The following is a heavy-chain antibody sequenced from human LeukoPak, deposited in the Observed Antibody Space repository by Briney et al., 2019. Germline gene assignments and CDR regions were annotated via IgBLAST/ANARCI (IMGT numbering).Heavy chain of an antibody. CDR1: GYSISSGYY. J-gene: IGHJ4*02. CDR2: IYHSGST. CDR3: ARDLRQPIAAFDY. D-gene: IGHD6-6*01. V-gene: IGHV4-38-2*02. Sequence: KTSETLSLTCTVSGYSISSGYYWGWIRQPPGKGLEWIGSIYHSGSTYYNPSLKSRVTISVDTSKNQFSLKLSSVTAADTAAYYCARDLRQPIAAFDYWGQGTLVTVSS.